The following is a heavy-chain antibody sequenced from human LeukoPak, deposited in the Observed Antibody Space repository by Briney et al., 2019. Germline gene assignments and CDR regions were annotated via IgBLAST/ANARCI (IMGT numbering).Heavy chain of an antibody. CDR3: ARGGSGSYYIPDYFDY. CDR2: INHSGST. CDR1: GGSFSGYY. V-gene: IGHV4-34*01. Sequence: SETLSLTCAVYGGSFSGYYWSWIRQPPGKGLEWIGEINHSGSTNYNPSLKSRVTISVETSKNQFSLKLSSVTAADTAVYYCARGGSGSYYIPDYFDYWGQGTLVTVSS. J-gene: IGHJ4*02. D-gene: IGHD3-10*01.